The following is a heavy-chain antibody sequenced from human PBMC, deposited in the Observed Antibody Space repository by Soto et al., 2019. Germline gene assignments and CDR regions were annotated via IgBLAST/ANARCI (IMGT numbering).Heavy chain of an antibody. J-gene: IGHJ6*03. Sequence: GGSLRLSCAASGFTFSSYWMSWVRQAPGKGLEWVANIKQDGSEKYYMDSVKGRFTISRDNAKNSLYLQMNSLRAEDTAVYYCAVGDHYYYYYMDVWGKGTTVTVSS. CDR2: IKQDGSEK. V-gene: IGHV3-7*01. CDR3: AVGDHYYYYYMDV. CDR1: GFTFSSYW.